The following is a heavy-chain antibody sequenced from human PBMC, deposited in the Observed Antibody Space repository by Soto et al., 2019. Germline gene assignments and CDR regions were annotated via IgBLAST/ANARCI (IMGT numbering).Heavy chain of an antibody. V-gene: IGHV4-30-4*01. CDR2: IYYSGST. CDR1: GGSISSGDYY. CDR3: AREASSGYCMD. J-gene: IGHJ4*02. Sequence: PSETLSLTCTVSGGSISSGDYYWSWIRQPPGKGLEWIGYIYYSGSTYYNPSLKSRVTISVDTSKNQFSLKLSSVTAADTAVYYCAREASSGYCMDWGQGTLVTVSS. D-gene: IGHD3-22*01.